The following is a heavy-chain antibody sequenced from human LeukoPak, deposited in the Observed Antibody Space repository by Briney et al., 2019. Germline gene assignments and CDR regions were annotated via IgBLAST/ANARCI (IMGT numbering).Heavy chain of an antibody. CDR2: ISAYKGNT. Sequence: ASVKVSCKASGYTFTSSGISWVRQAPGQGLEWRGWISAYKGNTNDAQKRQGRVTMTTETSTGKAYMELRSLRSDDTAVHYCARGPLGELSLNDYWGQGTLVTVSS. CDR3: ARGPLGELSLNDY. CDR1: GYTFTSSG. J-gene: IGHJ4*02. V-gene: IGHV1-18*01. D-gene: IGHD3-16*02.